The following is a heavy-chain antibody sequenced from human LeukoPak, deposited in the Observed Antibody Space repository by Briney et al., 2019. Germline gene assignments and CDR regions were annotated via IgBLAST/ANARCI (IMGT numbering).Heavy chain of an antibody. J-gene: IGHJ2*01. Sequence: GGSLRLSCAASGFTFSSYAMAWVRQGPGKGLEWVSCISNSGYNTYYADSVKGRFTISRDNSKNTLYLQMNSLRDEDAAVYYCARDGAVSGVYWYFDLWGRGTLVTVSS. CDR1: GFTFSSYA. D-gene: IGHD6-19*01. CDR3: ARDGAVSGVYWYFDL. V-gene: IGHV3-23*01. CDR2: ISNSGYNT.